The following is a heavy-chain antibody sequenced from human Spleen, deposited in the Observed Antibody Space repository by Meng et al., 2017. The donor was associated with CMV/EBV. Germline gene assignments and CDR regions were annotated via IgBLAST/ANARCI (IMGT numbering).Heavy chain of an antibody. V-gene: IGHV1-2*02. Sequence: QVQRVQSGEEVKKPGASVKVSCKASGYTFTGYYMHWVRQAPGQGLEWMGWINPNSGRTNYAQKFQGRVTMTRDTSISTAYMELSRLRSDDTAVYYCARERYYDSSGYYELRYWGQGTLVTVSS. CDR3: ARERYYDSSGYYELRY. CDR2: INPNSGRT. D-gene: IGHD3-22*01. CDR1: GYTFTGYY. J-gene: IGHJ4*02.